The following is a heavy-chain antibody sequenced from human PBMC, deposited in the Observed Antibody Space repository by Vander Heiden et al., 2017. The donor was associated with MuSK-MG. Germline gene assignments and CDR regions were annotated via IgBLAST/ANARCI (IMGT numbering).Heavy chain of an antibody. CDR1: GYTFTGYY. CDR2: MNLNSGDT. V-gene: IGHV1-2*02. CDR3: AVVVPAAKVAAFDI. Sequence: GAEVNKPGASVKVSCKASGYTFTGYYMHWVRQAPGQGLELMGWMNLNSGDTEYAQKVQGRVTMTRDTSISTGYMELSRMRSDDTAVYYCAVVVPAAKVAAFDIWGQGTMVTVSS. D-gene: IGHD2-2*01. J-gene: IGHJ3*02.